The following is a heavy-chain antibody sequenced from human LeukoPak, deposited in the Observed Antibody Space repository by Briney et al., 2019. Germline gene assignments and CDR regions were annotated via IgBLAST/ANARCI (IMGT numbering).Heavy chain of an antibody. J-gene: IGHJ4*02. CDR1: GGSISSYY. Sequence: SETLSLTCTVSGGSISSYYWSWIRQPPGKGLEWIGYIYYSGSTNYNPSLKSRVTISVDTSKNQFSLKLSSVTAADTAVYYCARHCDFWSGMHFDYWGQGTLVTVSS. D-gene: IGHD3-3*01. V-gene: IGHV4-59*08. CDR3: ARHCDFWSGMHFDY. CDR2: IYYSGST.